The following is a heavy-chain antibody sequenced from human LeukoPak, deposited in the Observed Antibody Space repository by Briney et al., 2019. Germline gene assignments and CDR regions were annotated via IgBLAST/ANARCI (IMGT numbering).Heavy chain of an antibody. CDR2: IYYSGST. J-gene: IGHJ4*02. V-gene: IGHV4-59*11. CDR3: ARSQSSGYYYVYDY. Sequence: SETLSLTCTVSGGSISSHYWSWIRQPPGKGLEWIGYIYYSGSTNYNPSLKSRVTISVDTSKNQFSLKLTSVTAADTAVCYCARSQSSGYYYVYDYWGQGTLVTVSS. CDR1: GGSISSHY. D-gene: IGHD3-22*01.